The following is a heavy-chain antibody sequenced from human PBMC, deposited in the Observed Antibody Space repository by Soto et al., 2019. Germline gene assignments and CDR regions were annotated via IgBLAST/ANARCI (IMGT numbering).Heavy chain of an antibody. V-gene: IGHV2-5*01. CDR2: LYWNDGK. D-gene: IGHD3-10*01. CDR1: GFSLSTSGVG. Sequence: SGSTLVNPTQTLTLTCTFSGFSLSTSGVGVGWIRQPPGKALEWLALLYWNDGKRYSPSLKSRLTISKDTSKNQVVLKMTNMGPVDTATYYCAHSGREWFGIYPFDYWGQGTLVTVSS. CDR3: AHSGREWFGIYPFDY. J-gene: IGHJ4*02.